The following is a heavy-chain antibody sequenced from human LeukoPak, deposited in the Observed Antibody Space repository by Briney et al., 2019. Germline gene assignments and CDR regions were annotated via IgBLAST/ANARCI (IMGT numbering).Heavy chain of an antibody. J-gene: IGHJ4*02. CDR3: ARLGSWYLFYFDY. CDR2: LNQDGSEK. D-gene: IGHD6-13*01. V-gene: IGHV3-7*01. CDR1: GFTFSTYW. Sequence: PGGSLRLSCAASGFTFSTYWMSWARQAPGKGLEWVANLNQDGSEKYYVDSVKGRFTISRDNAKNSLYLQMNSLRAEDTAVYYCARLGSWYLFYFDYWGQGTLVTVSS.